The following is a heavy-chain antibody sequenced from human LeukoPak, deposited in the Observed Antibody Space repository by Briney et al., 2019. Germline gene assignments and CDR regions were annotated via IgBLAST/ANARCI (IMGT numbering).Heavy chain of an antibody. J-gene: IGHJ6*03. Sequence: SETLSLTCTVSGGSISSYYWSWIRQPPGKGLEWIGYIYYSGSTNYNPSLKSRVTISVDTSKNQFSLKLSSVTAADTAVYYCARVQKRYCSSTSCYAVYYYYYMDVWGEGTAVTISS. CDR2: IYYSGST. V-gene: IGHV4-59*01. CDR1: GGSISSYY. D-gene: IGHD2-2*01. CDR3: ARVQKRYCSSTSCYAVYYYYYMDV.